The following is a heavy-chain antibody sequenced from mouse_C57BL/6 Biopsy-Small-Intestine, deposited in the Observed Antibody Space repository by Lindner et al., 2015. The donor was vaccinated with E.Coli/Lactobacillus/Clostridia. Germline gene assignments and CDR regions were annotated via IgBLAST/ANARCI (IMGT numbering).Heavy chain of an antibody. CDR2: IWGDGST. V-gene: IGHV2-3*01. CDR3: AKKERDYAMDY. J-gene: IGHJ4*01. CDR1: GFSLTSYG. Sequence: VQLQESGPGLVAPSQSLSITCTVSGFSLTSYGVSWVRQPPGKGLGWLGVIWGDGSTNYHSALISRLSISKDNSKSQVFFKMNSLQADDTAIYYCAKKERDYAMDYWGQGTSVTVSS.